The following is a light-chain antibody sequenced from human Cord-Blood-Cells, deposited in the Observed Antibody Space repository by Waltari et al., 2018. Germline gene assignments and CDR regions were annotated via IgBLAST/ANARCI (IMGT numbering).Light chain of an antibody. J-gene: IGKJ4*01. CDR2: DAS. Sequence: EIVLTQSPATLSLSPGERATLSCRASQSVSSYLAWYQQKPGQAPRLLIYDASHRATGIPARFSGSGSGTDFTLTISSREPEDFAVYYCQQRSNWPPSFGGGTKVEIK. CDR3: QQRSNWPPS. CDR1: QSVSSY. V-gene: IGKV3-11*01.